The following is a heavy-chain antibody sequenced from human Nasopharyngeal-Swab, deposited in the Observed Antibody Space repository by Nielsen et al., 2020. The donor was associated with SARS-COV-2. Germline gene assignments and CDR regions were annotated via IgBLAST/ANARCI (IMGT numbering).Heavy chain of an antibody. CDR1: GGSFSGYY. J-gene: IGHJ5*02. D-gene: IGHD1/OR15-1a*01. CDR2: INHSGST. CDR3: ASQPGTANNGANWFDP. Sequence: SETLSLTCAVYGGSFSGYYWSRIRQPPGKGLEWIGEINHSGSTNYNPSLKSRVTISVDTSKNQFSLKLSSVTAADTAVYYCASQPGTANNGANWFDPWGQGTLVTVSS. V-gene: IGHV4-34*01.